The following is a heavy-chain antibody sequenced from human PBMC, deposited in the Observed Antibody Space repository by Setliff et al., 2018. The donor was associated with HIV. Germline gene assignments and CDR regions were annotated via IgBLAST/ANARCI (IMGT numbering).Heavy chain of an antibody. CDR1: GFTFFSYA. Sequence: GGSLRLSCAASGFTFFSYAMSWVRQAPGKGLEWVSGISGSGGRTYYADSVKGRFTISRDNSKNTLYLQMNSLRAEDTAVYYCAKGTQYYYDSSGYYVPFDYWGQGTLVTVSS. V-gene: IGHV3-23*01. D-gene: IGHD3-22*01. CDR3: AKGTQYYYDSSGYYVPFDY. CDR2: ISGSGGRT. J-gene: IGHJ4*02.